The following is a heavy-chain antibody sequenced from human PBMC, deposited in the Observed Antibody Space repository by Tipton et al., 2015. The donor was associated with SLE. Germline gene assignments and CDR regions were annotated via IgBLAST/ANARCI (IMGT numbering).Heavy chain of an antibody. CDR3: ARLGYCTTDICYTGIDL. Sequence: TLSLTCTISGDSIRSRYWSWIRQPPGKGLEWIGFIHYNGATTTNYNPALERRLTISIDRSRNQFSLKLSSVTAADTAVYYCARLGYCTTDICYTGIDLWAQGTLVTVSS. V-gene: IGHV4-59*08. CDR2: IHYNGATTT. CDR1: GDSIRSRY. J-gene: IGHJ5*02. D-gene: IGHD2-8*01.